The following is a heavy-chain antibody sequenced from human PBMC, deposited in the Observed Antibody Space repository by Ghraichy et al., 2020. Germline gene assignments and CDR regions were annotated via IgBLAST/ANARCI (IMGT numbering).Heavy chain of an antibody. CDR2: ISAYNGNT. D-gene: IGHD3-16*01. CDR3: ARVGPSDY. CDR1: GYTFTSYG. J-gene: IGHJ4*02. V-gene: IGHV1-18*04. Sequence: ASVKVSCKASGYTFTSYGISLVRHAPGQGLEWMRWISAYNGNTNSAQKLQGRVTMTTDTSTSTAYMELRSLRSDDPAVYYCARVGPSDYWGQGTLVTVSS.